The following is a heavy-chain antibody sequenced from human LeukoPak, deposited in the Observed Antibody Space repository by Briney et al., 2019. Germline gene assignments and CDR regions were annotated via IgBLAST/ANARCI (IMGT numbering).Heavy chain of an antibody. CDR2: ISGSGGST. V-gene: IGHV3-23*01. D-gene: IGHD3-10*01. CDR3: AKDLGSGSYRPSWFDP. CDR1: GFTFSSYA. Sequence: PGGSLRLSCAASGFTFSSYAMSWVRQAPGKGLEWVSAISGSGGSTYYADSVKGRFTISRDNSKNTLYLQTNSLRAEDTAVYYCAKDLGSGSYRPSWFDPWGQGTLVTVSS. J-gene: IGHJ5*02.